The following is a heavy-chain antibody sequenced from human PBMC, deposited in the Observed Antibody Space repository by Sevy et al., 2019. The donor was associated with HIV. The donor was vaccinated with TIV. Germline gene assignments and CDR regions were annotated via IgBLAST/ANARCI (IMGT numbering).Heavy chain of an antibody. CDR3: ARDHCTDGACFRSGDFDY. J-gene: IGHJ4*02. V-gene: IGHV3-30*04. CDR2: ISFDGRNK. Sequence: GGSLRLSCAASGFTFVDHAFHWVRQAPGKGLEWVAIISFDGRNKRLAESVKGRFTISRDDSKNTVYLQMTSLRPEDTAVYYCARDHCTDGACFRSGDFDYWGQGTLVTVSS. D-gene: IGHD2-8*01. CDR1: GFTFVDHA.